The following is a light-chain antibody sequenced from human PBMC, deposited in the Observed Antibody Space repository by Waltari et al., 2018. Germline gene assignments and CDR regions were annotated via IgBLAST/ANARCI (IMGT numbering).Light chain of an antibody. CDR2: KAS. CDR3: QQYSSYWT. CDR1: QSISSW. V-gene: IGKV1-5*03. J-gene: IGKJ1*01. Sequence: DIQMTQSPSTLSASVGDRVPLTCRASQSISSWLAWYQQNPGKAPKLLIYKASSLESGVPSRFSGSGSGTEFTLTISSLQPDDFATYYCQQYSSYWTFGQGTKVESK.